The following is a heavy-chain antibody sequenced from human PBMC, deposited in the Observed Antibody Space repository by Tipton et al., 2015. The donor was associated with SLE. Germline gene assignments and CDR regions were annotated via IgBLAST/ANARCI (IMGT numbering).Heavy chain of an antibody. V-gene: IGHV3-21*01. CDR2: ISSSSSYI. D-gene: IGHD1-20*01. CDR3: ARAITGPYFDY. CDR1: GCTFSSYS. J-gene: IGHJ4*02. Sequence: SLRLSCAASGCTFSSYSMNWVRQAPGKGLEWVSSISSSSSYIYYADSVKGRFTISRDNAKNSLYLQMNSLRAEDTAVYYCARAITGPYFDYWGQGTLVTVSS.